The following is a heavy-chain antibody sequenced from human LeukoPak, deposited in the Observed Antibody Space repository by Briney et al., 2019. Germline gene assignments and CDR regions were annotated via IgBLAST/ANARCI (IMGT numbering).Heavy chain of an antibody. CDR2: ISARDGRR. D-gene: IGHD3-16*01. CDR1: GYTFTGYY. J-gene: IGHJ3*02. CDR3: ARDYYDIVGSEYDTFTI. V-gene: IGHV1-18*04. Sequence: ASVKVSCKASGYTFTGYYMHWARQAPGQGLEWMGWISARDGRRNFAQNVQGRVTMTRDTSTSTVYMELTSLTSDDTAMYYCARDYYDIVGSEYDTFTIWGQGTMVTVSS.